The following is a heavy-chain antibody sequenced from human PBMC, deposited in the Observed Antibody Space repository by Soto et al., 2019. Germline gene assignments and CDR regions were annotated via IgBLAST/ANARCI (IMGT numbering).Heavy chain of an antibody. Sequence: PSETLSLTCTVSGGSISSGGYYWSWIRQHPGKGLEWIGYIYYSGSTYYNPSLKSRVTISVDTSKNQFSLKLSSVTAADTAVYYCARVGSSTIVVVPAAQGGYFDYWGQGTLVTVSS. V-gene: IGHV4-31*03. CDR2: IYYSGST. J-gene: IGHJ4*02. CDR3: ARVGSSTIVVVPAAQGGYFDY. CDR1: GGSISSGGYY. D-gene: IGHD2-2*01.